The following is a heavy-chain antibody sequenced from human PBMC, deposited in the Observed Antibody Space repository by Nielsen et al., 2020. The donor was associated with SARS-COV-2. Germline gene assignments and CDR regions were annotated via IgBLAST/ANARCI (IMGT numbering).Heavy chain of an antibody. Sequence: SETLSLTCAVYGGSFSGYYWSWIRQPPGKGLEWIGEINHSGSTNYNPSLKSRVTISVDTSKNQFSLKLSSVTAADTAVYYCARAGYCSSTSCYDWFDPWGQGTLVTVSS. CDR3: ARAGYCSSTSCYDWFDP. CDR2: INHSGST. D-gene: IGHD2-2*01. CDR1: GGSFSGYY. J-gene: IGHJ5*02. V-gene: IGHV4-34*01.